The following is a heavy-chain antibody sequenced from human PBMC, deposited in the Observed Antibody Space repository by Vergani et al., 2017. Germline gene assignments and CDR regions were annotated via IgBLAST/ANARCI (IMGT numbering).Heavy chain of an antibody. CDR1: GFSVSNSG. D-gene: IGHD3-10*01. CDR3: ANEGSANRIRGWLDH. V-gene: IGHV3-30*02. J-gene: IGHJ4*02. CDR2: IQYDGSDI. Sequence: QVQLVESGGGVVQPGGSLRLSCVASGFSVSNSGMHWVRQTPGKGLEWVPFIQYDGSDIFYADFVEGRFTISRDNSKNSLYLQMRSLRFDDTAVYYCANEGSANRIRGWLDHWGQGALVTVSS.